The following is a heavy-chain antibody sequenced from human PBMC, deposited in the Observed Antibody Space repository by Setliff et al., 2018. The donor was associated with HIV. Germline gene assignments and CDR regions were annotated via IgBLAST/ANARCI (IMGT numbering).Heavy chain of an antibody. V-gene: IGHV4-39*07. CDR1: GGSFIGSSFQ. Sequence: SETLSLTCTVSGGSFIGSSFQSTWIRQAPGKGLEWIADIAYSGTTMYTNYNPSLESRVIISEDTSRDQYFLKLTSVTADDTGIYYCARGPPFAYWGQGLLVTVSS. J-gene: IGHJ4*02. CDR3: ARGPPFAY. CDR2: IAYSGTTMYT.